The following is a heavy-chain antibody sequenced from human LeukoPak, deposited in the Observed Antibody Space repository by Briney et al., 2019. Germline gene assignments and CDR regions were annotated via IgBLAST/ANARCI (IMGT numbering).Heavy chain of an antibody. CDR3: ARRGDGYNSFRAYDY. J-gene: IGHJ4*02. D-gene: IGHD5-24*01. V-gene: IGHV4-34*01. Sequence: SETLSLTCAVYGGSFSGYYWSWIRQPPGKGLEWIGEINHSGSTNYNPSLKSRVTISADTSKNQFSLKLSSVTAADTAVYYCARRGDGYNSFRAYDYWGQGTLVTVSS. CDR2: INHSGST. CDR1: GGSFSGYY.